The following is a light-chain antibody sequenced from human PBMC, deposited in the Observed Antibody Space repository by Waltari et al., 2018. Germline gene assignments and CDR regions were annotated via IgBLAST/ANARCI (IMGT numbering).Light chain of an antibody. J-gene: IGKJ2*01. CDR3: QQYVESPPPLMYT. CDR2: GAF. CDR1: QSISSNY. Sequence: EIVLTQSPGTLSLSPGERATLSCRASQSISSNYLAWYQQKSGQAPRLLIYGAFNRATGIPDRFRGSGSGTDFTLTISGLEPEDFAVYYCQQYVESPPPLMYTFGQGTSLEI. V-gene: IGKV3-20*01.